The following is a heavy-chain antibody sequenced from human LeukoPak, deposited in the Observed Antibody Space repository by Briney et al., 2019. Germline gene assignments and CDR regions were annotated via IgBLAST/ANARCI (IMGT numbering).Heavy chain of an antibody. Sequence: SVKVSCKASGFTFTSSAVQWVRQARGQRLEWIGWIVVGSGNTNYAQKFQERVTITRDMSTGTAYLELSSLRSEDTAVYYCAAFYFGVVTNTFNYWGQGTLVTVSS. CDR2: IVVGSGNT. D-gene: IGHD3-3*01. J-gene: IGHJ4*02. CDR1: GFTFTSSA. CDR3: AAFYFGVVTNTFNY. V-gene: IGHV1-58*01.